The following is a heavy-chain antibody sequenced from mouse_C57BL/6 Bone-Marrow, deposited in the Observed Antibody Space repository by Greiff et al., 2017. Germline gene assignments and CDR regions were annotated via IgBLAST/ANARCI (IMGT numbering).Heavy chain of an antibody. CDR3: ARGKIRLDYYDPYYAMDY. V-gene: IGHV1-78*01. J-gene: IGHJ4*01. D-gene: IGHD2-4*01. CDR2: IFPRVGST. CDR1: GYTFTDHT. Sequence: VQLQQSDAELVKPGASVKISCKVSGYTFTDHTIHWMKQRPEQGLAWIGYIFPRVGSTNYNEKFKGKATLTADTSSSTAYMQLNSLPSEDSAVYFCARGKIRLDYYDPYYAMDYWGQGTSVTVSS.